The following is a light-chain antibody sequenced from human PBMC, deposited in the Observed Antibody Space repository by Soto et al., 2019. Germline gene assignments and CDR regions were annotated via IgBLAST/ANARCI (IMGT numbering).Light chain of an antibody. CDR2: DVS. J-gene: IGKJ1*01. CDR3: QQYRSSPWT. CDR1: QSVGSSY. Sequence: EIVFTQSPGTLSLSPEERATLSCRASQSVGSSYLTWYQQKPGQAPRLLIYDVSSRATGIPDRFSGSVSGTDFTLTVSRLEPEDFAVYYCQQYRSSPWTFGQGTKVDIK. V-gene: IGKV3-20*01.